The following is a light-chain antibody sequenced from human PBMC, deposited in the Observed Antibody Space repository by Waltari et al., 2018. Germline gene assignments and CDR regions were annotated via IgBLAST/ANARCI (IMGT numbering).Light chain of an antibody. CDR3: QQSYSTTWT. CDR2: AAS. V-gene: IGKV1-39*01. J-gene: IGKJ1*01. Sequence: DIQMTQSPSSLSASVGDRVTITCRASRSISTYLNWYQQKPGKAPKLLIYAASSLQSGVPSRFSGSGSGTDFSLTINSLQPEDFATYYCQQSYSTTWTFGQGTKVEIK. CDR1: RSISTY.